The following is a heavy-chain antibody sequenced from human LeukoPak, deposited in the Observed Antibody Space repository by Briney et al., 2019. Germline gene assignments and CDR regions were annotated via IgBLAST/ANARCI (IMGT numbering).Heavy chain of an antibody. J-gene: IGHJ5*02. CDR2: ISWNNNDI. CDR1: GFRFADYG. CDR3: TKAPGVTTGWFDP. D-gene: IGHD4-17*01. Sequence: GGSLRLPCAASGFRFADYGMHWVRQAPGKGLEWVSGISWNNNDIGYADSVKGRFTISRDNAKNSVYLQMNSLRVEDTALYYCTKAPGVTTGWFDPWGQGTLVTVSS. V-gene: IGHV3-9*01.